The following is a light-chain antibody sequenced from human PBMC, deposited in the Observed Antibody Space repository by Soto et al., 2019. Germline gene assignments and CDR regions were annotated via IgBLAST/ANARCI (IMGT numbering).Light chain of an antibody. CDR2: GNS. CDR3: QSYDSRLSAVV. Sequence: QSVLTQPPSVSGAPGQRVIISCTGSSCNIGADYDVHWYQHLPGTAPKLLIYGNSNRPSGVPDRFSASKSGTSASLAITGLQAEDEADYYCQSYDSRLSAVVFGGGTKLTVL. CDR1: SCNIGADYD. J-gene: IGLJ2*01. V-gene: IGLV1-40*01.